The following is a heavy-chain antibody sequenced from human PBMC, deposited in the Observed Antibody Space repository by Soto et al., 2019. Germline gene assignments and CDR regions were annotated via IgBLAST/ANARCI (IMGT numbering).Heavy chain of an antibody. CDR3: ARGVYADYSYYFEY. J-gene: IGHJ4*02. V-gene: IGHV4-30-4*01. CDR1: GDSLDSGDSY. Sequence: SETLSLTCTVSGDSLDSGDSYWSWIRQPPGKGLEWIGYIYHYGSTSYNPSLKSRLIISADTSKNQFSLKVSSVTGADTAVYYCARGVYADYSYYFEYWGQGALVTVSS. D-gene: IGHD4-17*01. CDR2: IYHYGST.